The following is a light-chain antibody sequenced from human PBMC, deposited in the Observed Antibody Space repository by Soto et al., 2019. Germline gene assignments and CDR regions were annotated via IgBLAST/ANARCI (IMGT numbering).Light chain of an antibody. CDR2: DAS. CDR1: QSVSSY. V-gene: IGKV3-11*01. J-gene: IGKJ1*01. Sequence: EIVLTQSPPTLSLSPGERATISCRASQSVSSYLAWYQQKPGQAPRLLIYDASNRATGIPARFSGSGSGTDFTLTISSLEPEDFAVYYCQHYVTSLTTFGQGTKVDI. CDR3: QHYVTSLTT.